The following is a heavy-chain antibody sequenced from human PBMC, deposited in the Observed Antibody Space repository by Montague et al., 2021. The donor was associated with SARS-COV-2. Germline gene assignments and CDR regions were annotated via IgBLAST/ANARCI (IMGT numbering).Heavy chain of an antibody. J-gene: IGHJ4*02. Sequence: SLRLSCAASGFALGGHSVHWVRQAPGRGLVWLGDILHDGTIEDYADPVKGRFAISRDNAENTVYLQMNSLRVEDTAVYYCARDAYKAAWYFDLWGRGTLVTVSS. V-gene: IGHV3-30*03. CDR2: ILHDGTIE. CDR1: GFALGGHS. CDR3: ARDAYKAAWYFDL. D-gene: IGHD3-16*01.